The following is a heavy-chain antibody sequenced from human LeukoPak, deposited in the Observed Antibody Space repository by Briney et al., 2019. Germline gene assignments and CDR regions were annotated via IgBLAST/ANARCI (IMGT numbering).Heavy chain of an antibody. CDR2: INTNTGNP. J-gene: IGHJ6*02. Sequence: VASVKVSCKASGYIFTDYAINWVRQAAGEGLEWMAWINTNTGNPTYAQGFTGRFVFSLDTSVSTAYLQIGSLKAEDTAVYYCYLGVAATVYYGVDVWGQGTTVTVSS. D-gene: IGHD2-15*01. V-gene: IGHV7-4-1*01. CDR1: GYIFTDYA. CDR3: YLGVAATVYYGVDV.